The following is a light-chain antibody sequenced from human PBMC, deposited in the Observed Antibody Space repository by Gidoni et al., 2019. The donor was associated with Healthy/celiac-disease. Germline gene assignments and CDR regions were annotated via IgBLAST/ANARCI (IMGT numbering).Light chain of an antibody. V-gene: IGKV1-39*01. CDR1: QSISSY. CDR3: QQSYSTLRT. Sequence: DIQMTQSPSSLSASVGDRVTITCRASQSISSYLHWYQQKPGKAPKLLIYAASSLQSGVPSRFSGSGSRKDFTLTISILQPEDFATYYCQQSYSTLRTFGQGTRLEIK. CDR2: AAS. J-gene: IGKJ5*01.